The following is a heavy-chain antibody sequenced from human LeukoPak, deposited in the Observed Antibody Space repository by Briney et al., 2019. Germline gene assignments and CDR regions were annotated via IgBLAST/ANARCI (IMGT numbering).Heavy chain of an antibody. J-gene: IGHJ3*02. CDR1: GFTFSSYW. CDR2: IKQDGSEK. D-gene: IGHD3-16*02. V-gene: IGHV3-7*03. Sequence: GGSLRLSCAASGFTFSSYWMSWVRQAPGKGLEWVANIKQDGSEKYYVDSVKGRFTISRDNAKNSLYLQMNSLKTEDTAVYYCTTEAYYDYVWGSYRYVRAFDIWGQGTMVTVSS. CDR3: TTEAYYDYVWGSYRYVRAFDI.